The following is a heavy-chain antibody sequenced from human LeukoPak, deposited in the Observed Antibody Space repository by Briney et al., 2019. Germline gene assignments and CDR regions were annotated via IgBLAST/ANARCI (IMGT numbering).Heavy chain of an antibody. CDR1: GFTFSNYW. D-gene: IGHD2-8*01. J-gene: IGHJ6*04. V-gene: IGHV3-74*01. CDR2: INSDGSST. Sequence: GSLRLSCAASGFTFSNYWMHWVRQAPGKGLEYFSRINSDGSSTNYADSVKGRFTISRDNAKNTLYLHMNSLRAEDTAVYYCARAVLMVYAPLDVWGKGTTVTVSS. CDR3: ARAVLMVYAPLDV.